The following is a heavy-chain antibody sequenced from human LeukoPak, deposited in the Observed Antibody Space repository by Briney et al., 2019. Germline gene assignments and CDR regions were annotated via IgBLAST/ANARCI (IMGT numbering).Heavy chain of an antibody. Sequence: GGSLRLSCAASGFTFSIYAMHWVRQAPGKGLEYVSANSSNGGSTYYANSVKGRFTISRDNSKNTLYLQMGSLRAEDMAVYYCAALCSSTSCYMGYSAYEDFDYWGQGTLVTVSS. CDR3: AALCSSTSCYMGYSAYEDFDY. CDR2: NSSNGGST. D-gene: IGHD2-2*02. CDR1: GFTFSIYA. J-gene: IGHJ4*02. V-gene: IGHV3-64*01.